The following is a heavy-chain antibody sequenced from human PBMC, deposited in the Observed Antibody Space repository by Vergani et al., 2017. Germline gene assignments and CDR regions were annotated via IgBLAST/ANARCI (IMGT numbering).Heavy chain of an antibody. D-gene: IGHD6-6*01. V-gene: IGHV3-53*01. CDR1: GFTVSSNY. J-gene: IGHJ4*02. CDR2: IYSGGST. CDR3: AKDLIAARSPYFDY. Sequence: EVQLVESGGGLIQPGGSLRLSCAASGFTVSSNYMSWVRQAPGKGLEWVSVIYSGGSTYYADSVKGRFTISRDNAKNSLYLQMNSLRAEDTALYYCAKDLIAARSPYFDYWGQGTLVTVSS.